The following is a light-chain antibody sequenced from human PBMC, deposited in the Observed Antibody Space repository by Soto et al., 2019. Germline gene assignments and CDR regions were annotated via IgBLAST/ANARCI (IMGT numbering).Light chain of an antibody. Sequence: ESVLTQSPGTLSLSPGEGATLSCRASQIVSNNYLAWYQQKPGQAPRLLVYGASRRATGIPDRFSGSGSGTDFTLTISRLEPEDFAVYYCQQYGNSLPWTFGQGTKV. J-gene: IGKJ1*01. CDR1: QIVSNNY. CDR2: GAS. V-gene: IGKV3-20*01. CDR3: QQYGNSLPWT.